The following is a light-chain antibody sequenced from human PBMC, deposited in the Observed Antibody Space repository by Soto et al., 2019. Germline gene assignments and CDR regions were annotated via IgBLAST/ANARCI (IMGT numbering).Light chain of an antibody. V-gene: IGKV3-20*01. J-gene: IGKJ1*01. CDR1: QSVSGW. CDR2: GAS. Sequence: TQSPSTLSASVGDTVTVTCRASQSVSGWLAWYQQKPGQAPRLLIYGASTRATGIPARFSGSGSGTDFTLTISRLEPEDFAVYYCQQYVSSPWAFGQGTKVDIK. CDR3: QQYVSSPWA.